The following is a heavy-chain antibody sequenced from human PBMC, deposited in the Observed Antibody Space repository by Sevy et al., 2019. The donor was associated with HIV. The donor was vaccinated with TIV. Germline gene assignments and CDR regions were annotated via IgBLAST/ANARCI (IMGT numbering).Heavy chain of an antibody. V-gene: IGHV3-66*01. D-gene: IGHD5-18*01. Sequence: GGSLRLSCAASGFTVNSNYMTWVRQAPGKGLEGVSFIYSDGTTYHADSVKDRFTISRDNSKNTLYLQMNSLRAEDTAVYYCARGKSGYGYALNYWGQGTLVTVSS. CDR1: GFTVNSNY. CDR3: ARGKSGYGYALNY. CDR2: IYSDGTT. J-gene: IGHJ4*02.